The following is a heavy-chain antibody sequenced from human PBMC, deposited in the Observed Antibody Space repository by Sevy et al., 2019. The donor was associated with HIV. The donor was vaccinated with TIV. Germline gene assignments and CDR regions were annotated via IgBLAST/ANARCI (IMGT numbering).Heavy chain of an antibody. J-gene: IGHJ4*02. CDR3: AKDLAVAGPYYFDY. D-gene: IGHD6-19*01. V-gene: IGHV3-30*02. CDR1: GFTFSFYG. CDR2: IRYDGSNK. Sequence: GGSLRLSCVASGFTFSFYGMHWVRQAPGKGLEWVAFIRYDGSNKYYVDSVKGRFTISRDNSKNTLYLQMNSLRAEDTAVYYCAKDLAVAGPYYFDYWGQGTLVTVSS.